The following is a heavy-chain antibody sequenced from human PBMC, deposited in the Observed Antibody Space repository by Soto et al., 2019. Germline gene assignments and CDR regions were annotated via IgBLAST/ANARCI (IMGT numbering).Heavy chain of an antibody. J-gene: IGHJ4*02. CDR3: ARGVSGLDY. CDR1: GYTFTSYA. Sequence: QVQLVQSGAEVKKPGASVKVSCKASGYTFTSYAMHWVRQAPGQRLEWMGWINAGNGNTKYSQKFQGRVTITRDTSASPAYMELDSLRSEDTAVYSWARGVSGLDYWGQGTLVTVSS. D-gene: IGHD3-10*01. CDR2: INAGNGNT. V-gene: IGHV1-3*01.